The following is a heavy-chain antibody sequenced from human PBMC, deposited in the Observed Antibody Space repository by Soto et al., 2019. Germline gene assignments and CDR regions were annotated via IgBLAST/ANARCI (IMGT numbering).Heavy chain of an antibody. J-gene: IGHJ4*02. D-gene: IGHD1-1*01. CDR1: GYTFTSYG. CDR2: ISAYNGNT. CDR3: ARDPGTGGWPHKHFDY. Sequence: ASVKVSCKASGYTFTSYGISWVRQAPGQGLEWMGWISAYNGNTNYAQKLQGRVTMTTDTSTSTAYMELRSLRSDDTAVYYCARDPGTGGWPHKHFDYWGQGTLVTVSS. V-gene: IGHV1-18*01.